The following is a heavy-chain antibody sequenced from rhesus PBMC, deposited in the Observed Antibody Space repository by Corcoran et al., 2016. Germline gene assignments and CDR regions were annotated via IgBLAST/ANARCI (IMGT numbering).Heavy chain of an antibody. V-gene: IGHV4S14*01. D-gene: IGHD3-9*01. CDR1: GGSISGYSY. Sequence: QVQLQESGPGLVKPSETLSLTCAVSGGSISGYSYWSWIRQPPGKGLEWMGGFYGSGGINYLNPSLKGRVTPVVDTSKNWSSLKLSSLTAADTAVYYCASADRYYEDDDGYYYPVGDFDFLGQGPRVTVSS. J-gene: IGHJ3*01. CDR2: FYGSGGIN. CDR3: ASADRYYEDDDGYYYPVGDFDF.